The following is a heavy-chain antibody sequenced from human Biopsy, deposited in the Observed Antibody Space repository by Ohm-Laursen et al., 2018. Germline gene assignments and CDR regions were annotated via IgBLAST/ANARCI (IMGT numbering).Heavy chain of an antibody. J-gene: IGHJ6*02. D-gene: IGHD3-16*01. CDR3: IKDITPGGGDV. Sequence: GSLRLSCAASGFTFSSHAMSWVRQAPGKGLECVSVINGSGGSTYYADPVKGRFTISRDNAKNSVYLQMNSLRPEDTALYYCIKDITPGGGDVWGQGTTVTVSS. CDR2: INGSGGST. V-gene: IGHV3-23*01. CDR1: GFTFSSHA.